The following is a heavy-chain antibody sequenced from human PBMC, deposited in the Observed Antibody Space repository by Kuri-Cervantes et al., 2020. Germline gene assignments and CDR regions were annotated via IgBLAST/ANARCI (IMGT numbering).Heavy chain of an antibody. V-gene: IGHV3-48*01. Sequence: GGALRVCCAASGFTFSSYSMNWVRQAPGKGLEWVSFISTDGSTIYYADSVMGQFTISRDNSKNSLYLQMNSLGVGDTATYYCARKYCRGSCRYENCGQGNLVTVSS. D-gene: IGHD2-15*01. CDR3: ARKYCRGSCRYEN. J-gene: IGHJ4*02. CDR2: ISTDGSTI. CDR1: GFTFSSYS.